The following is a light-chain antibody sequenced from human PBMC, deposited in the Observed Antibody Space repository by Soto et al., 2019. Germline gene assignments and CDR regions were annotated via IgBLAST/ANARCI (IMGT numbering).Light chain of an antibody. V-gene: IGKV1-39*01. CDR1: QNIRSY. Sequence: DIQMTQSPSSLSASIGDRVTITCRASQNIRSYLNWYQQKPGKAPKLLIYSASTLQSGVPSRFSGSGSGTGFTLTISALQPEDFGIYYCQQAYISLLSFGGGTKIEIK. CDR3: QQAYISLLS. CDR2: SAS. J-gene: IGKJ4*01.